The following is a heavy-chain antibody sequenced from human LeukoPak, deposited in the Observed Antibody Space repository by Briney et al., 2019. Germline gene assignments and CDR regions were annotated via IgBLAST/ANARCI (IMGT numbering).Heavy chain of an antibody. CDR3: ARHLMITFGGVIVPLAFDI. D-gene: IGHD3-16*02. J-gene: IGHJ3*02. CDR2: IYYSGST. Sequence: SETLSLTCTVSGGSISSSSYYWGWIRQPPGKGLEWIGRIYYSGSTYYNPSLKSRVTISVDTSKNQFSLKLSSVTAADTAVYYCARHLMITFGGVIVPLAFDIWGQGTMVTVSS. V-gene: IGHV4-39*01. CDR1: GGSISSSSYY.